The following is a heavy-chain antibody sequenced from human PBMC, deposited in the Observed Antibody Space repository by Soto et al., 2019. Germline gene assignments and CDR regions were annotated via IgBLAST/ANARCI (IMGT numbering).Heavy chain of an antibody. CDR1: GFTFSNYG. Sequence: QVQLVESGGGVVQPGRSLRLSCAASGFTFSNYGMHWVRQAPGKGLEWVAVIPYGGSNKFYADSVKGRFTISRDNSKNTLYLQMNSLRAEDKAVYYCAKNLWGSSRQGYWGQGTLVT. D-gene: IGHD6-19*01. J-gene: IGHJ4*02. CDR3: AKNLWGSSRQGY. V-gene: IGHV3-30*18. CDR2: IPYGGSNK.